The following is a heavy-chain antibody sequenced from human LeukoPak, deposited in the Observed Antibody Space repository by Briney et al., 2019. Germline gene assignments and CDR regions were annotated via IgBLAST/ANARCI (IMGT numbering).Heavy chain of an antibody. CDR1: GFTFSSYG. CDR2: ISYDGSNK. CDR3: AKERWELLHALDP. J-gene: IGHJ5*02. Sequence: GGSLRLSCAASGFTFSSYGMHWVRQAPGKGLEWVAVISYDGSNKYYADSVKGRFTISRDNSKNTLYLQMNSLRAEDTAVYYCAKERWELLHALDPWGQGTLVTVSS. D-gene: IGHD1-26*01. V-gene: IGHV3-30*18.